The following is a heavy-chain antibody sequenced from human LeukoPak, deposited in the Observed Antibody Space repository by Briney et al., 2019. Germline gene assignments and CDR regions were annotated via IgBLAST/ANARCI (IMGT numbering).Heavy chain of an antibody. CDR2: ISYDGSNK. CDR1: GFTFSSYG. Sequence: PGGSLRLSCAASGFTFSSYGMHWVRQAPAKGLEWVAVISYDGSNKYYADSVKGRFTISRDNSKNTLYLQMNSLRAEDTAVYYCAKISARQWLVRGYFDYWGQGTLVTVSS. CDR3: AKISARQWLVRGYFDY. V-gene: IGHV3-30*18. J-gene: IGHJ4*02. D-gene: IGHD6-19*01.